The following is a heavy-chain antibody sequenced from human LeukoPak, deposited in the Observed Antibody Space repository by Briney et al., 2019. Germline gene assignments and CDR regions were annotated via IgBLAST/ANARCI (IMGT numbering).Heavy chain of an antibody. CDR1: GGSFSGYY. Sequence: SETLSLTCAVYGGSFSGYYWSWIRQPPGKGLEWIGEINHSGGTNYNPSLKSRVTISVDTSKNQFSLKLGSVTAADTAVYYCARGVRYYDSSGTNWFDPWGQGTLVTVSS. J-gene: IGHJ5*02. D-gene: IGHD3-22*01. CDR3: ARGVRYYDSSGTNWFDP. CDR2: INHSGGT. V-gene: IGHV4-34*01.